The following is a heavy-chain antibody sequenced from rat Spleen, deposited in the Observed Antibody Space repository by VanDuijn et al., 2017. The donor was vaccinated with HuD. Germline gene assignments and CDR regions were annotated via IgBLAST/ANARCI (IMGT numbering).Heavy chain of an antibody. J-gene: IGHJ1*01. V-gene: IGHV5-22*01. CDR1: GFTFSDYY. Sequence: EVQLVESGGGLVQPGRSLKLSCAASGFTFSDYYMAWVRQAPTKGLEWVATISSEGRSSYYRDSVKGRFTISRDSAKSTLYLQMSSLRSDDTATYYCTGAGVPWYLDFWGPGTLVTVSS. CDR2: ISSEGRSS. CDR3: TGAGVPWYLDF. D-gene: IGHD4-3*01.